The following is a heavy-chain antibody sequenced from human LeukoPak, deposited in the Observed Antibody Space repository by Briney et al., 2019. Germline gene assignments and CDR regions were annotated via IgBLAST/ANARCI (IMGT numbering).Heavy chain of an antibody. CDR2: IYYSGST. V-gene: IGHV4-59*12. CDR1: GGSISSYY. Sequence: SETLSPTCTVSGGSISSYYWSWIRQPPGKGLEWIGYIYYSGSTNYNPSLKSRVTISVDTSKNQFSLKLSSVTAADTAVYYCARGAWFDPWGQGTLVTVSS. J-gene: IGHJ5*02. CDR3: ARGAWFDP.